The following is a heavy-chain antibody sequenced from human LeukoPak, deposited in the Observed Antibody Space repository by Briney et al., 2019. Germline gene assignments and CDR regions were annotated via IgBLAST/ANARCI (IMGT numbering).Heavy chain of an antibody. Sequence: ASVKVSCKASGYTFTAYYMHWVRQAPGQGLEWMGWINPNSGGTNYAQKFQGRVTMTRDTSISTAYMELSRLRSDDTAVYYCARDRPITMVRGVDYYYYMDVWGKGTTVTVSS. J-gene: IGHJ6*03. CDR1: GYTFTAYY. D-gene: IGHD3-10*01. CDR2: INPNSGGT. V-gene: IGHV1-2*02. CDR3: ARDRPITMVRGVDYYYYMDV.